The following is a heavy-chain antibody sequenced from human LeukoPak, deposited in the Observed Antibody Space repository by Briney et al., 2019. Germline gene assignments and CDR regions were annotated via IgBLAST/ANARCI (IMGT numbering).Heavy chain of an antibody. D-gene: IGHD5-18*01. CDR2: IYHSGST. J-gene: IGHJ4*02. CDR3: ARGGYNYGVDY. Sequence: PSETLSLTCAVYGGSFSGYYWSWIRQPPGKGLEWIGYIYHSGSTYYNPSLKSRVTISVDRSKNQFSLKLSSVTAADTAVYYCARGGYNYGVDYWGQGTLVTVSS. CDR1: GGSFSGYY. V-gene: IGHV4-34*01.